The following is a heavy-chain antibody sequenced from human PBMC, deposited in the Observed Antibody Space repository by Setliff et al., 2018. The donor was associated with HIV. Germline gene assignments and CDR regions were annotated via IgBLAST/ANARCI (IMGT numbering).Heavy chain of an antibody. J-gene: IGHJ4*02. V-gene: IGHV3-15*05. D-gene: IGHD3-3*01. CDR1: GFTFSNAW. CDR2: IRRKTQGGAT. Sequence: GGSLRLSCAASGFTFSNAWMSWVRQAPGKGLEWVGRIRRKTQGGATEYAASVKGRVAIPRDDSKSIAYLELNSLKTDDTALYYCGRGFGFLDYWGQGTLVTVSS. CDR3: GRGFGFLDY.